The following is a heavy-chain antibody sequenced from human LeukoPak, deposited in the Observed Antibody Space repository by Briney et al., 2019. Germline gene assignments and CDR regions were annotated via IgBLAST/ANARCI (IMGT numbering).Heavy chain of an antibody. Sequence: GGSLRLSCAASGFTFSSYWMHWVRQAPGKGLVWVSRINSDGSTTNYADSVKGRFTISRDNAKNTLYLQMNSLRAEDTAVYYCASSGYYTGFDPWGQGTLVTVSS. CDR1: GFTFSSYW. J-gene: IGHJ5*02. V-gene: IGHV3-74*01. D-gene: IGHD3-22*01. CDR2: INSDGSTT. CDR3: ASSGYYTGFDP.